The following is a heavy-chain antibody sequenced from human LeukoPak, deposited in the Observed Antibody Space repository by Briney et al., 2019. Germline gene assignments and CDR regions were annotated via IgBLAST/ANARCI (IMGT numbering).Heavy chain of an antibody. CDR1: GDSISDYY. Sequence: SETLSLTCTVSGDSISDYYWSWIRQPPGKGLEGIGSIYHGDNTNYNPSIESRVTISVDTSKNQFSLVLRSVTPADTAVYYCARVPPRGSGRAFDVWGQGTLVTVSS. J-gene: IGHJ3*01. CDR3: ARVPPRGSGRAFDV. V-gene: IGHV4-59*01. D-gene: IGHD1-26*01. CDR2: IYHGDNT.